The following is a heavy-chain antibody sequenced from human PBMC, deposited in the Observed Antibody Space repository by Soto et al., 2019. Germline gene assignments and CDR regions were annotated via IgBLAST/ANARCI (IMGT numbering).Heavy chain of an antibody. Sequence: ASVKVSCKASGYTFTGYYMHWVRQAPGQGLEWMGWINPNSGGTNYAQKFQGWVTMTRDTSISTAYMELSRLRSDDTAVYYCARDQYYYDSSGYYHYGTDFCGQGTTGTVSS. V-gene: IGHV1-2*04. CDR3: ARDQYYYDSSGYYHYGTDF. D-gene: IGHD3-22*01. CDR1: GYTFTGYY. CDR2: INPNSGGT. J-gene: IGHJ6*02.